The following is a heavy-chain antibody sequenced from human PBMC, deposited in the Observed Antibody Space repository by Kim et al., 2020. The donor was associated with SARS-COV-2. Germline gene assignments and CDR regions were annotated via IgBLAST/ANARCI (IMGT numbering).Heavy chain of an antibody. CDR2: IGTAGDP. CDR1: GFTFSSYD. CDR3: ARDIRIAAAGTYYGMDV. J-gene: IGHJ6*02. D-gene: IGHD6-13*01. V-gene: IGHV3-13*05. Sequence: GGSLRLSCADSGFTFSSYDMHWVRQATGKGLEWVSAIGTAGDPYYPGSVKGRFTISRENAKNSLYLQMNSLRAGDTAVYYCARDIRIAAAGTYYGMDVWGQGTTVTVSS.